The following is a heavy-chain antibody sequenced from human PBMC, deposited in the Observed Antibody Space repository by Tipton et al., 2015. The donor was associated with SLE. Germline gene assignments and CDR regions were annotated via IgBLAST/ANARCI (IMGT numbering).Heavy chain of an antibody. CDR2: IYYSGST. J-gene: IGHJ4*02. CDR1: GGSISSYY. D-gene: IGHD6-6*01. CDR3: ARRMDSSSSFDY. Sequence: TLSLTCTVSGGSISSYYWSWIRQPPGKGLEWIGYIYYSGSTNHNPSLKSRVTISVDTSKNQFSLKLSSVTAADTAVYYCARRMDSSSSFDYWGQGTLVTVSS. V-gene: IGHV4-59*01.